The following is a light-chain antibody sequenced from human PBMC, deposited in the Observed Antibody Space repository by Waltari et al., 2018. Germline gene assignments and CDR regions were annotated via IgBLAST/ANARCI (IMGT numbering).Light chain of an antibody. Sequence: EIQMTQSPASLSASLGDRVIITCRASQTISTYLNWYQQKTGQAPKLLISAASTWHNGVPDRFSGSGSGTDFTLTISSVQPEDFGEYFCQQNVYVPVSFGQGTRLDIK. CDR1: QTISTY. V-gene: IGKV1-39*01. CDR2: AAS. CDR3: QQNVYVPVS. J-gene: IGKJ5*01.